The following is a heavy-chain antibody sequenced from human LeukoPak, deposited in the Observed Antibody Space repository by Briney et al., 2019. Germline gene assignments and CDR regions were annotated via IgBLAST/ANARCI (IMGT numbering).Heavy chain of an antibody. Sequence: PGGSLRLSCAASGITFSTSAMSWVRQAQGKGLEWVTAISGSGDTTYYADSVKGRFTISRDNSKNTLFLQMNSLKAEDTALYYCATPAHYYDGTGYYPKVGFEYWGQGTQVTVSS. V-gene: IGHV3-23*01. CDR2: ISGSGDTT. CDR3: ATPAHYYDGTGYYPKVGFEY. J-gene: IGHJ4*02. D-gene: IGHD3-22*01. CDR1: GITFSTSA.